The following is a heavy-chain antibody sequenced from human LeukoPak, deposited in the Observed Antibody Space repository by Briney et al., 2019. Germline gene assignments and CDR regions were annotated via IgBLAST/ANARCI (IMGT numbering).Heavy chain of an antibody. CDR2: IYSGSST. V-gene: IGHV3-53*01. J-gene: IGHJ4*02. CDR3: ASLEGGPSDGR. Sequence: PRGSLRLSCEVSGFPVRIRYMTWVRAPPGEGLECVAVIYSGSSTYHIASVKGRFTISRDISKSTMYLEMNNLRVEDTATYYCASLEGGPSDGRWGQGTLVIVSS. CDR1: GFPVRIRY. D-gene: IGHD3-3*01.